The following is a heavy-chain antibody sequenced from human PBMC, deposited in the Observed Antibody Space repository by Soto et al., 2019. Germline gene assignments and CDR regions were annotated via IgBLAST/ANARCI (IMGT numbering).Heavy chain of an antibody. J-gene: IGHJ4*02. CDR3: EVGVTGATNFDY. CDR2: INPNSGGT. CDR1: GYTFTGYY. Sequence: QVQLVQSGAEVKKPGASVKVSCKCSGYTFTGYYMHWVRQTTGQGLKWMGWINPNSGGTNYAQKLQGRVTKTRVTSISTAYMELSRLRSDDTAVYYCEVGVTGATNFDYWGQGTLVTVSS. V-gene: IGHV1-2*02. D-gene: IGHD5-12*01.